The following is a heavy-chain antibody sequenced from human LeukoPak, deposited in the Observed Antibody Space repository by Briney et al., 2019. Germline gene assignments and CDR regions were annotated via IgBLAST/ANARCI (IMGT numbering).Heavy chain of an antibody. J-gene: IGHJ4*02. CDR1: GYTFTSYG. Sequence: GASVKVSCKASGYTFTSYGISWVRQAPGQGLEWMGWISAYNGNTNYAQKLQGRVTMTTDTSTSTAYMELRSLRSDDTAVYYCARDYPIPRGGSCSYGGCYFDYWGQGTLVTVSS. D-gene: IGHD2-15*01. CDR2: ISAYNGNT. V-gene: IGHV1-18*01. CDR3: ARDYPIPRGGSCSYGGCYFDY.